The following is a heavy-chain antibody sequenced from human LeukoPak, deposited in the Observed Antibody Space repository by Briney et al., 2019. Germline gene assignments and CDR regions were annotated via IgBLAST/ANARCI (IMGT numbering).Heavy chain of an antibody. Sequence: PSETLSLTCAVYGGSFSGYYWSWIRQPPGKGLQWIGGINHSGSTNYNPSLKSRVTISVDTSKNQFSLKLSSVTAADTAVYYCARGRITMVRGVTRGNWFDPWGQGTLVTVSS. CDR3: ARGRITMVRGVTRGNWFDP. V-gene: IGHV4-34*01. CDR1: GGSFSGYY. CDR2: INHSGST. J-gene: IGHJ5*02. D-gene: IGHD3-10*01.